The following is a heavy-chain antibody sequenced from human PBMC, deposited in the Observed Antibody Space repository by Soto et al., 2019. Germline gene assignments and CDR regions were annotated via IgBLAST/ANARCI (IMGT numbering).Heavy chain of an antibody. Sequence: QVQLQESGPGLVKPSGTLSLTCAVSGGSISSSNWWSWVRQPPGKGLEWIGEIYHSGSTNYNPSLKSRVTISVDKSKNQFSLKLSSVTAADTAVYYCARDRGGYDILTGYHLDYWGQGTLVTVSS. V-gene: IGHV4-4*02. CDR3: ARDRGGYDILTGYHLDY. J-gene: IGHJ4*02. CDR1: GGSISSSNW. D-gene: IGHD3-9*01. CDR2: IYHSGST.